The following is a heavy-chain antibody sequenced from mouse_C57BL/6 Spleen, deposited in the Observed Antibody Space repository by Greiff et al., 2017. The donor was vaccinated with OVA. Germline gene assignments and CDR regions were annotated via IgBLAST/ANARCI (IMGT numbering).Heavy chain of an antibody. CDR2: INPNNGGT. CDR3: ARFLDYSRRRHAMDY. CDR1: GYTFTDYY. Sequence: EVQLQQSGPELVKPGASVKISCKASGYTFTDYYMNWVKQSHGKSLEWIGDINPNNGGTSYNQKFKGKATLTVDKSSSTAYMELRSLTSEDSAVYYCARFLDYSRRRHAMDYWGQGTSVTVSS. V-gene: IGHV1-26*01. J-gene: IGHJ4*01. D-gene: IGHD2-4*01.